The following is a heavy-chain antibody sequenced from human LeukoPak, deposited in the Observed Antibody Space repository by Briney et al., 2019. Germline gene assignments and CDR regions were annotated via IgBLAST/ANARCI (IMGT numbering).Heavy chain of an antibody. CDR3: ARVRDYDSSGYYPTYYFDY. CDR2: ISSSGSTI. Sequence: KAGGSLRLSCAASGFTFSDYYMSWIRQAPGKGLEWVSYISSSGSTIYYADSVKGRFTISRDNAKNSLYLQMNSLRAEDTAVYYCARVRDYDSSGYYPTYYFDYWGQGTLVTVSS. J-gene: IGHJ4*02. CDR1: GFTFSDYY. D-gene: IGHD3-22*01. V-gene: IGHV3-11*01.